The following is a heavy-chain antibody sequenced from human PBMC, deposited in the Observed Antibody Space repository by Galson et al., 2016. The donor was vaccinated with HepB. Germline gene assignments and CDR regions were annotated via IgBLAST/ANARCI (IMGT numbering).Heavy chain of an antibody. V-gene: IGHV3-21*01. J-gene: IGHJ5*02. CDR1: GFTFSSYG. CDR2: ISGSSTYI. CDR3: ARDTTTGNWLDP. Sequence: SLRLSCAASGFTFSSYGMNWVRQAPGKGLEWVSSISGSSTYIYYADSLKGRFTVSRDNSKNSLFLQMDGLRAEDTAVYYCARDTTTGNWLDPWGQGALVTVSS. D-gene: IGHD4-17*01.